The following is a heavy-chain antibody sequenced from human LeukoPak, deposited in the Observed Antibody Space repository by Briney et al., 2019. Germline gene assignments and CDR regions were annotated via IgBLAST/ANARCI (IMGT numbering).Heavy chain of an antibody. D-gene: IGHD5-18*01. J-gene: IGHJ3*02. V-gene: IGHV1-18*01. CDR2: ISAYNGNT. Sequence: VAAVKVSCKASGYTFTSYGISWVRQAPGQGLEWMGWISAYNGNTNYAQKLQGRVTMTTDTSTSTAYMELRSLRSDDTAVYYCARVRHSYGRGAFDIWGQGTMVTVSS. CDR3: ARVRHSYGRGAFDI. CDR1: GYTFTSYG.